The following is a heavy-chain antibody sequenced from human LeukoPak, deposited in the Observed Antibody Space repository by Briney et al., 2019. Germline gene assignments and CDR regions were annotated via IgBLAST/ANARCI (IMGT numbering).Heavy chain of an antibody. CDR2: MNPNSGNT. Sequence: ASVKVSCKASGYPFTSYDINWVRQATGQGLEWMGWMNPNSGNTGYAQKFQGRVTMTRNTSISTAYMELSSLRSEDTAVYYCARDGCSGGSCYSTYYYYYYYMDVWGKGTTVTVSS. J-gene: IGHJ6*03. CDR1: GYPFTSYD. CDR3: ARDGCSGGSCYSTYYYYYYYMDV. D-gene: IGHD2-15*01. V-gene: IGHV1-8*01.